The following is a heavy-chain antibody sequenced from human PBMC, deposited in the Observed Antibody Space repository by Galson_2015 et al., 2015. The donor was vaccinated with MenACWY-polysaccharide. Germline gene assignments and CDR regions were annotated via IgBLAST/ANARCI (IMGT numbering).Heavy chain of an antibody. V-gene: IGHV3-33*01. CDR3: AREGSRIVFHAFDT. CDR2: IQYDGSKI. D-gene: IGHD6-13*01. J-gene: IGHJ3*02. Sequence: SLRLSCAASGSRFSNSGMHWVRQAPGKGLEWVAVIQYDGSKIVYADSVKGRFTISRDNSKNTLFLEMNSLGAEDTAVCYCAREGSRIVFHAFDTWGQGTMVTVSS. CDR1: GSRFSNSG.